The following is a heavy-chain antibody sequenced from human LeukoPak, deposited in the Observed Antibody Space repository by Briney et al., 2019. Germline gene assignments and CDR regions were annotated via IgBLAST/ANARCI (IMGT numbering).Heavy chain of an antibody. V-gene: IGHV4-39*07. CDR1: GGSISSSSYY. Sequence: PSETLSLTCTVSGGSISSSSYYWGWIRQPPGKGLEWIGSIYYSGTTYYNPSLKSRVTISVDKSKNQFSLKLSSVTAADTAVYYCARTSMVRGVIGYFDYWGQGTLVTVSS. J-gene: IGHJ4*02. CDR2: IYYSGTT. CDR3: ARTSMVRGVIGYFDY. D-gene: IGHD3-10*01.